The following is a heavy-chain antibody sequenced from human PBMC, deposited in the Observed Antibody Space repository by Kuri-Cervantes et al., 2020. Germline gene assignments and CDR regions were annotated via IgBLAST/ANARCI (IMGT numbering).Heavy chain of an antibody. CDR2: INNDGTRT. CDR3: ATFTRRAGYYMEV. Sequence: GESLKISCAASGFTFSSYWMHWVRQAPGKGLVWVSRINNDGTRTTYADSVKGRFTISRDNAKNTLYPLMNSLRAEDTAVYYCATFTRRAGYYMEVWGKGTTVTVSS. D-gene: IGHD5-24*01. CDR1: GFTFSSYW. V-gene: IGHV3-74*01. J-gene: IGHJ6*03.